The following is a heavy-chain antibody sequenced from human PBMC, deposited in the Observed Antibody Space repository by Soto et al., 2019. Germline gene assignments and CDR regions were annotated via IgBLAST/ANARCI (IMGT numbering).Heavy chain of an antibody. V-gene: IGHV3-74*01. CDR1: GFTFSNYW. Sequence: EVQLVESGGGLVQPGGSLRLSCAASGFTFSNYWMHWVRQTPGKGLVWVSRINSDGSSTSYADSVTGRFTISRDNAKNTLYLQINSLRVEDTAVYYCARAIFYWGQGTLVTVSS. CDR3: ARAIFY. D-gene: IGHD3-9*01. J-gene: IGHJ4*02. CDR2: INSDGSST.